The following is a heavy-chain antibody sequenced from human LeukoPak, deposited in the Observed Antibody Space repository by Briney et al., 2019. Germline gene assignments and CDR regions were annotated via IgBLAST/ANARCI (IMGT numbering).Heavy chain of an antibody. J-gene: IGHJ3*02. CDR3: ARDDPEQVSYAFDI. CDR2: IIPIFGTA. Sequence: GASVKVSCKASGGTFSSYAISWVRQAPGQGLEWMGGIIPIFGTANYAQKFQGRVTITTDESTSTAYMELSSLRSEDTAVYYCARDDPEQVSYAFDIWGQGTMVTVSS. CDR1: GGTFSSYA. V-gene: IGHV1-69*05. D-gene: IGHD6-13*01.